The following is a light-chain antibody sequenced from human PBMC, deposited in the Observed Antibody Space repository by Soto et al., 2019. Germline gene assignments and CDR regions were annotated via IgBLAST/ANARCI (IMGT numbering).Light chain of an antibody. Sequence: QSALTQPASASGSPGQSIVISCTGTSSDVGTYNYVSWYQQYPGKVPKLMIYDVNNRPSGVSNRFSGSKSGNTASLTISGLQAEDEADYYCCSYTTTDIYVFGTGTKVTVL. CDR3: CSYTTTDIYV. J-gene: IGLJ1*01. V-gene: IGLV2-14*03. CDR2: DVN. CDR1: SSDVGTYNY.